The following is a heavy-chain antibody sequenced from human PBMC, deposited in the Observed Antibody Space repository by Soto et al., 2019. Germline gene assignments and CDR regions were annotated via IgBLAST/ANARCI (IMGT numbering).Heavy chain of an antibody. CDR3: AKDEVDGQYGMDF. V-gene: IGHV3-43*01. Sequence: EVQLVESGGVVVQPGGSLRLSCAASGFTFDDYTMHWVRQAPGKGLEWVSLISWDGGSTYYADSVKGRFTISRDNSKNTLYLQMNSLRTEDTALYYCAKDEVDGQYGMDFWGQGTTVTVSS. CDR2: ISWDGGST. J-gene: IGHJ6*02. CDR1: GFTFDDYT. D-gene: IGHD5-12*01.